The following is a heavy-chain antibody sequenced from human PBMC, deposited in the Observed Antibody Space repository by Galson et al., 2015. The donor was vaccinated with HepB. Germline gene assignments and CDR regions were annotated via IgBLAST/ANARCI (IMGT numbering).Heavy chain of an antibody. CDR2: INPSGGST. Sequence: SVKVSCKASGYTFTSYYMHWVRQAPGQGLEWMGIINPSGGSTSYAQKFQGRVTMTRDTSTSTVYMELSSLRSEDTAVYYCASNYGGNSVGPSDWGQVTLVTVSS. V-gene: IGHV1-46*01. CDR1: GYTFTSYY. CDR3: ASNYGGNSVGPSD. J-gene: IGHJ4*02. D-gene: IGHD4-23*01.